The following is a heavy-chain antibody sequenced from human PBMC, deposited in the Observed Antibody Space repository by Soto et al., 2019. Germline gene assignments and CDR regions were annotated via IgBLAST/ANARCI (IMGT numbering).Heavy chain of an antibody. CDR1: GGSFSSFY. J-gene: IGHJ4*02. V-gene: IGHV4-34*01. CDR3: ARHPHRITIAAN. CDR2: IHHSGTT. Sequence: PSETLSLTCTVYGGSFSSFYWSWIRQSPGKGLEWIGEIHHSGTTNYNPSLKSRVTISVDTSKDQFSLKLSSVTAADTAVYYCARHPHRITIAANWGQGTLFTVSS. D-gene: IGHD3-3*01.